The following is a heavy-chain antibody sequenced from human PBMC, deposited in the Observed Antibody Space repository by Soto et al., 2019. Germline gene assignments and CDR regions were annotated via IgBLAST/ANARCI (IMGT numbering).Heavy chain of an antibody. V-gene: IGHV1-3*01. J-gene: IGHJ4*02. CDR1: GYTFTSYA. D-gene: IGHD6-19*01. CDR3: ARDPRGQWLAQDFDY. Sequence: ASVKGSCKASGYTFTSYAMHLVRQAPGQRLEWMGWINAGNGNTKYSQKFQGRVTITRDTSASTAYMELSSLRSEDTAVYYCARDPRGQWLAQDFDYWGQGTLVTV. CDR2: INAGNGNT.